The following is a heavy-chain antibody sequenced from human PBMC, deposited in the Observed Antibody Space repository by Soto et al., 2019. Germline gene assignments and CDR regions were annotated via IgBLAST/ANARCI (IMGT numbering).Heavy chain of an antibody. Sequence: SGGSLRLSCAASGFTFDDYAMHWVRQAPGKGLEWVSGISWNSGSIGYADSVKGRFTISRDNAKNSLYLQMNSLRAEDTALYYCASLTSLQWGIAAAGTSYYYYGMDVWGQGTTVTVSS. CDR2: ISWNSGSI. CDR3: ASLTSLQWGIAAAGTSYYYYGMDV. CDR1: GFTFDDYA. D-gene: IGHD6-13*01. V-gene: IGHV3-9*01. J-gene: IGHJ6*02.